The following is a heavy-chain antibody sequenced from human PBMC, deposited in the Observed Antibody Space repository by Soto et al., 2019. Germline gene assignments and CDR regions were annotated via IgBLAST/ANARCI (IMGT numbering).Heavy chain of an antibody. J-gene: IGHJ4*02. Sequence: SETLSLTCAVSGGSISSGGYSWSWIRQPPGKGLEWIGYIYHSGSTYYNPSLKSRVTISVDTSKNQFSLKLSSVTAADTAVYYCARSTPLDGDYGYFDYWGQGTLVTVSS. D-gene: IGHD4-17*01. CDR2: IYHSGST. CDR1: GGSISSGGYS. V-gene: IGHV4-30-2*02. CDR3: ARSTPLDGDYGYFDY.